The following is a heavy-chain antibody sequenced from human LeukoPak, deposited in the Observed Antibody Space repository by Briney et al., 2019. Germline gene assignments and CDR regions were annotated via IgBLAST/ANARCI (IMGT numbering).Heavy chain of an antibody. CDR3: ARVPAAMGPAWFDP. CDR1: GYTFTGYY. V-gene: IGHV1-2*02. Sequence: ASVKVSCKASGYTFTGYYMHWVRQAPGQGLEWMGWINPNSGGTNYAQKFQGRVTMTRDTSISTAYMELSRLRSDDTAVYYCARVPAAMGPAWFDPWSQGTLVTVSS. J-gene: IGHJ5*02. D-gene: IGHD2-2*01. CDR2: INPNSGGT.